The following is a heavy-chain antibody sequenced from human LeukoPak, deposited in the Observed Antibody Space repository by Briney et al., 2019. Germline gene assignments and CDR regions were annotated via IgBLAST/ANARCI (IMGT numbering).Heavy chain of an antibody. D-gene: IGHD1-26*01. CDR3: AAGSGSYLYYYYMDV. CDR1: GGTFSSYA. V-gene: IGHV1-69*05. CDR2: IIPIFGTA. Sequence: SVKVSCKASGGTFSSYAISWVRQAPGQGLEWMGGIIPIFGTANYAQKFQGRVTITTDESTSTAYMELSSLRSEDTAVYYCAAGSGSYLYYYYMDVWGKGTTVTVSS. J-gene: IGHJ6*03.